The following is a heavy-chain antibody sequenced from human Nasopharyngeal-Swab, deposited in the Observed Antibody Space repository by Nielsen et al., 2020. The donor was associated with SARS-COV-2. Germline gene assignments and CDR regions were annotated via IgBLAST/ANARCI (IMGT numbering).Heavy chain of an antibody. V-gene: IGHV3-53*01. CDR3: ARGSFDYYYGMDV. CDR2: IYSGGST. J-gene: IGHJ6*02. Sequence: GESLKISCAAYGFTVSSNYRSWVRQAPGKGLEWVSVIYSGGSTYYADSVKGRFTISRDNSKNTLYLQMNSLRAEDTAVYYCARGSFDYYYGMDVWGQGTTVTVSS. CDR1: GFTVSSNY.